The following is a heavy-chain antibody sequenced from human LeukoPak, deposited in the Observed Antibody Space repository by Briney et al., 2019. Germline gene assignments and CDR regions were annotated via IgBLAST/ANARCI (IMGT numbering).Heavy chain of an antibody. CDR1: GYSISSTRYS. Sequence: SETLSLTCTVSGYSISSTRYSWGWIRQPPGKGPEWIGSIYYRGSTNYNPSLKSRVSISVDTSKNQFSLKLSAVTAADTAVYYCAAVGSTGLGKYYFDYWGQGILVTVSS. CDR2: IYYRGST. V-gene: IGHV4-39*07. CDR3: AAVGSTGLGKYYFDY. D-gene: IGHD3-10*01. J-gene: IGHJ4*02.